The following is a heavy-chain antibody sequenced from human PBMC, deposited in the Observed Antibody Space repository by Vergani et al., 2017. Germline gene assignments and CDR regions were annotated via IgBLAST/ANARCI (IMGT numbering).Heavy chain of an antibody. V-gene: IGHV3-33*01. J-gene: IGHJ6*03. CDR1: GFTFSSYG. D-gene: IGHD1-7*01. CDR3: ARDAQTALELRYYDYYYVDV. CDR2: IWYDGSNK. Sequence: HVQLVESGGGVVQPGRSLRLSCAASGFTFSSYGMHWVRQAPGKGLEWVAVIWYDGSNKYYADSVKGRFTISRDNSKNTLYLQMNSLRAEDTAVYYCARDAQTALELRYYDYYYVDVWGKGTTVTVSS.